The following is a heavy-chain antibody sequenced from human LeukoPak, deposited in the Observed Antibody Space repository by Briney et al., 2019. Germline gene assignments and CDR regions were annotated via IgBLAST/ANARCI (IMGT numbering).Heavy chain of an antibody. D-gene: IGHD5-24*01. J-gene: IGHJ4*02. CDR3: ARVSLEMATIDY. CDR1: GYSISSGYY. Sequence: PSETLSLTCTVSGYSISSGYYWGWIRQPPGKGLEWIGSIYYSGSTYYNPSLKSRVTISVDTSKNQFSLKLSSVTAADTAVYYCARVSLEMATIDYWGQGTLVTVSS. CDR2: IYYSGST. V-gene: IGHV4-38-2*02.